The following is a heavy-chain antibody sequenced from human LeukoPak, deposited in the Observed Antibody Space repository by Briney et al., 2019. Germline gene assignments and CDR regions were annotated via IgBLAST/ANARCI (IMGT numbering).Heavy chain of an antibody. CDR1: GGSISSSSYY. Sequence: KPSETLSLTCTVSGGSISSSSYYWGWIRQPPGKGLEWIGSIYYSGSTYYNPSLKSRVTISVDTSKNQFSLKLSSVTAADTAVYYCARLRIPVAFDYWGQGTLVTVSS. J-gene: IGHJ4*02. V-gene: IGHV4-39*01. CDR2: IYYSGST. CDR3: ARLRIPVAFDY. D-gene: IGHD6-19*01.